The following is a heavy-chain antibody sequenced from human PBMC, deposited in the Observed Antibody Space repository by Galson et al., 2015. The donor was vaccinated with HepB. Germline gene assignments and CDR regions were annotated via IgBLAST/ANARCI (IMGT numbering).Heavy chain of an antibody. J-gene: IGHJ4*02. D-gene: IGHD3-3*01. CDR2: INSNGANT. CDR1: GFAFSSYA. CDR3: AKGTGRAPTIFGIPSPYHFDY. V-gene: IGHV3-64D*06. Sequence: SLRLSCAASGFAFSSYALHWVRQAPGKGLEYVSTINSNGANTYYADSVKGRFTISRDNSKNTLYLQMSSLRAEDTAVYYCAKGTGRAPTIFGIPSPYHFDYWGQGTQVTVSS.